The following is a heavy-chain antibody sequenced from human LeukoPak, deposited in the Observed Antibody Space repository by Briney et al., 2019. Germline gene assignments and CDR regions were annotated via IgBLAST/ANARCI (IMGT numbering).Heavy chain of an antibody. CDR3: ASGESFDH. CDR2: VCPSGGT. CDR1: GGSISSFC. Sequence: PSETLSLTRTVSGGSISSFCWSWIRQPAGKGLEWIGRVCPSGGTNYNPSLKSRVTMSVDASKIQFSLKLTSVTAADTAVYYCASGESFDHWGQGTLVTVSS. J-gene: IGHJ4*02. V-gene: IGHV4-4*07.